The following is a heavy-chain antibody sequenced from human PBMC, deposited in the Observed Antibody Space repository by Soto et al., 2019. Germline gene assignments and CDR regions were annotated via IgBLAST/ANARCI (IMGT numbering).Heavy chain of an antibody. CDR2: IWYDGSNK. V-gene: IGHV3-33*01. J-gene: IGHJ3*02. CDR3: AREATQRAFDI. CDR1: GFTFISYG. Sequence: PGGSLRLSCTASGFTFISYGMHWVRQAPGKGLEWVAVIWYDGSNKYYADSVKGRFTISRDNSKNTLYLQMNSLRAEDTAVYYCAREATQRAFDIWGQGTMVTVS.